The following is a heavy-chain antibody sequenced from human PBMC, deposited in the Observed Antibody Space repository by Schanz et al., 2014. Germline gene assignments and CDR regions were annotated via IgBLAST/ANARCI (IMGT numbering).Heavy chain of an antibody. J-gene: IGHJ3*02. Sequence: QVQLQESGPGLVKPSQTLSLTCTVSGGSISSATSYWSWVRQPAGKGLEWIGRIYSRGSSTYNPSLKSRVTISIDTSNNQFSLRLDSVTAADTAVYYCARDRGHGDLPGDIWGQGTMVTVSS. D-gene: IGHD4-17*01. CDR2: IYSRGSS. CDR1: GGSISSATSY. V-gene: IGHV4-61*02. CDR3: ARDRGHGDLPGDI.